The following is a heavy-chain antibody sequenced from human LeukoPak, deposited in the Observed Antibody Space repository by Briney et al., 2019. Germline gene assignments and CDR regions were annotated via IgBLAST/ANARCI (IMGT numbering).Heavy chain of an antibody. D-gene: IGHD3-9*01. CDR1: GFTFSSYW. CDR3: AKDVPIPQYYDILTDYAPDFDY. V-gene: IGHV3-7*03. Sequence: PGGSLRLSCAASGFTFSSYWMSWVRQAPGNGLEWVANIKQDGSEKYYVDSVKGRFTISRDNAKNSLYLQMNSLRAEDTAVYYCAKDVPIPQYYDILTDYAPDFDYWGQGTLVTVSS. J-gene: IGHJ4*02. CDR2: IKQDGSEK.